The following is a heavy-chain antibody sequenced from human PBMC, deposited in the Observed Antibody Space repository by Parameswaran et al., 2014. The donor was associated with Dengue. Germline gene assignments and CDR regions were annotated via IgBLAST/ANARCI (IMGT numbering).Heavy chain of an antibody. Sequence: ASETLSLTCAVVYGGSLSDSSWSWIRQLPGKGLEWIGDIDYSAIINYNPSLKSRVLMSIDTSGNQFSLNLMSVTAADTGVYYCAGSRRVSRPVLKSGWVRNVGNPYDYQAMGIWGQGTTVTVSS. CDR1: GGSLSDSS. J-gene: IGHJ6*02. CDR3: AGSRRVSRPVLKSGWVRNVGNPYDYQAMGI. D-gene: IGHD6-19*01. V-gene: IGHV4-34*01. CDR2: IDYSAII.